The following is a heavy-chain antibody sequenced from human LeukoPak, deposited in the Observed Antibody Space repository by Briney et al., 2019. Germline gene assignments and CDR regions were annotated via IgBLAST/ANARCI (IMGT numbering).Heavy chain of an antibody. V-gene: IGHV3-23*01. J-gene: IGHJ4*02. CDR1: GFTFSSYD. CDR3: ARDSGWYALTY. CDR2: ISGSGGST. Sequence: GGSLRLSCAASGFTFSSYDMSWVRQAPGKGLEWVSAISGSGGSTYYADSVKGRFTISRDNAKNSLYLQMNSLRAEDTAVYYCARDSGWYALTYWGQGTLVTVSS. D-gene: IGHD6-19*01.